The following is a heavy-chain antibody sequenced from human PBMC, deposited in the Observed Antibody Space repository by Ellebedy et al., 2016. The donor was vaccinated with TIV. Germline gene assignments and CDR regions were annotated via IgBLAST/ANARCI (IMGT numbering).Heavy chain of an antibody. D-gene: IGHD2-15*01. V-gene: IGHV3-53*01. CDR2: TYKTGTT. CDR1: GLTVSSTF. Sequence: GGSLRLSXAASGLTVSSTFMSWVRQAPGKGLEWVSITYKTGTTSYAASVRGRFTISRDNSKNTLDLQMNSLRAEDTAVYYCARLGASHCSGAICYSGDPDYWGQGIRVTVSS. J-gene: IGHJ4*02. CDR3: ARLGASHCSGAICYSGDPDY.